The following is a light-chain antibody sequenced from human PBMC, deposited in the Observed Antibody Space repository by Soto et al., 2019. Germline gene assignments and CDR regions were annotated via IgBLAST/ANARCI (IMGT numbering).Light chain of an antibody. CDR1: HGVSSY. Sequence: EIVMTQSPATLSLSPAERATLSCRASHGVSSYLAWYQQKPGQAPRLLIYGASSRATGIPDRFSGSGSGTDFTLTISRLEPEDFAVYYCQQYGSSPGLTFGGGTKVDIK. CDR3: QQYGSSPGLT. CDR2: GAS. J-gene: IGKJ4*01. V-gene: IGKV3-20*01.